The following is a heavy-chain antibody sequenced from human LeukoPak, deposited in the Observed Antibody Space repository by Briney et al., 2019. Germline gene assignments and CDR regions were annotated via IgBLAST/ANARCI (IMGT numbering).Heavy chain of an antibody. CDR2: IRSKANSYAT. D-gene: IGHD3-10*01. CDR3: ARDLRSLLWFGELWAYYYGMDV. Sequence: GGSLRLSCAASGFTFSGSAMHWVRQASGKGLEWVGRIRSKANSYATAYAASVKGRFTISRDNSKNTLYLQMNSLRAEDTAVYYCARDLRSLLWFGELWAYYYGMDVWGQGTTVTVSS. V-gene: IGHV3-73*01. CDR1: GFTFSGSA. J-gene: IGHJ6*02.